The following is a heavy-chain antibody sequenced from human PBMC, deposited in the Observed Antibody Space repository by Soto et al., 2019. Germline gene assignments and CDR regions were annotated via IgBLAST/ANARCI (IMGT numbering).Heavy chain of an antibody. CDR3: AKGSQVLRYFDWPPLREEYFQH. CDR2: ISYDGSNK. V-gene: IGHV3-30*18. CDR1: GFTFISYG. D-gene: IGHD3-9*01. J-gene: IGHJ1*01. Sequence: GGSLRLSCAASGFTFISYGMHWVRQAPGKGLEWVAVISYDGSNKYYADSVKGRFTISRDNSKNTLYLQMNSLRAEDTAVYYCAKGSQVLRYFDWPPLREEYFQHWGQGTLVTVSS.